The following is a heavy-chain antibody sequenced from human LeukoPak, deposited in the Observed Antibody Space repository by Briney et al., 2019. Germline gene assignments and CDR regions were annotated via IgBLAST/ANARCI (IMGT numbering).Heavy chain of an antibody. V-gene: IGHV1-69*13. J-gene: IGHJ4*02. CDR2: IIPIFGTA. CDR3: ATRGGELLRGGLADY. CDR1: GGTFSSYA. D-gene: IGHD1-26*01. Sequence: SVKVSCKASGGTFSSYAISWVRQAPGQGLEWMGGIIPIFGTANYAQKFQGRVTITADESTSTAYMELSSLRSEDTAVYYCATRGGELLRGGLADYWGQGTLVTVSS.